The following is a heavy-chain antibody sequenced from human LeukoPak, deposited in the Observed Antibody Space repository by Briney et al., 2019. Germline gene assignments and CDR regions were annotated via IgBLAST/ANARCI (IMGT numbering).Heavy chain of an antibody. J-gene: IGHJ4*02. V-gene: IGHV4-59*12. CDR2: IYYSGST. Sequence: SETLSLTCTVSGGSISSYYWSWIRQPPGKGLEWIGYIYYSGSTNYNPSLKSRVTISVDTSKNQFSLKLSSVTAADTAVYYCARDFGSLDYWGQGTLVTVSS. D-gene: IGHD1-26*01. CDR3: ARDFGSLDY. CDR1: GGSISSYY.